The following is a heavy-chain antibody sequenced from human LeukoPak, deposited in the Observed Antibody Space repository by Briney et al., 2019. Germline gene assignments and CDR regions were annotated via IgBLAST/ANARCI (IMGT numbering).Heavy chain of an antibody. CDR2: IIPIFGTA. D-gene: IGHD6-13*01. Sequence: ASVKVSCKASGGTFSSYAISWVRQAPGQGLEWMGGIIPIFGTANYAQKFQGRVTITTDESTSTAYMELSSLRSEDTAVYYCARDRIAAAGLLDYWGQGTLVTVSS. CDR3: ARDRIAAAGLLDY. CDR1: GGTFSSYA. V-gene: IGHV1-69*05. J-gene: IGHJ4*02.